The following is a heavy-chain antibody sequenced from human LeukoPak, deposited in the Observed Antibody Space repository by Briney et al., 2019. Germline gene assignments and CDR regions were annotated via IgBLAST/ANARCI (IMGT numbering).Heavy chain of an antibody. CDR3: TRLESGMDV. V-gene: IGHV3-73*01. CDR1: GLAFSGSA. J-gene: IGHJ6*04. CDR2: IKSKANNYAT. D-gene: IGHD1-1*01. Sequence: GGSLRLSCAASGLAFSGSALHWVRQASGKGLEWVGRIKSKANNYATAYAASVNGRFTVSRDDSKNTAYLQMNSLKTEDTAVYYCTRLESGMDVWGRGTTVTVSS.